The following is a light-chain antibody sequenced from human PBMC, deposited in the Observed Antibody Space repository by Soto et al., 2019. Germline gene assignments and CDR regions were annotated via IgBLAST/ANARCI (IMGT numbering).Light chain of an antibody. CDR2: AAS. V-gene: IGKV3D-20*02. Sequence: DSVLTQSQGTLSLSPGARDTLSCRASQSVRSSYLAWYQQKPGQAPRLLIFAASSRATGIPDRFSGSGSGTDFTLTISRLEPEDFAVYYCQQRSYWPITFGQGTRLEIK. CDR3: QQRSYWPIT. J-gene: IGKJ5*01. CDR1: QSVRSSY.